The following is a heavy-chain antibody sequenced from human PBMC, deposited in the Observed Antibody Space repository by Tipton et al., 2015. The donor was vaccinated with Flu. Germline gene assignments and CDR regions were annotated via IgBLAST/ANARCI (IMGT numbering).Heavy chain of an antibody. CDR3: ARVRVRPDPYYYGMDV. J-gene: IGHJ6*02. D-gene: IGHD4/OR15-4a*01. CDR2: INPNSGGT. CDR1: GYTFTGYY. Sequence: QSGPEVKKPGASVKASCKASGYTFTGYYMHWVRQAPGQGLEWMGWINPNSGGTNYAQKFQGRVTMTRDTSISTAYMELSRLRSDDTAVYYCARVRVRPDPYYYGMDVWGQGTTVTVSS. V-gene: IGHV1-2*02.